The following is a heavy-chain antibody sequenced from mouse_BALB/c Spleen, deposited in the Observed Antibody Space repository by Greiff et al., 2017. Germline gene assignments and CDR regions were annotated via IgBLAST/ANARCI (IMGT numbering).Heavy chain of an antibody. Sequence: VKLQESGPGLVAPSQSLSITCTVSGFSLTSYGVHWVRQPPGKGLEWLGVIWAGGSTNYNSALMSRLSISKDNSKSQVFLKMNSLQTDDTAMYYCARDSLWCPFAYWGQGTLVTVSA. CDR3: ARDSLWCPFAY. CDR1: GFSLTSYG. CDR2: IWAGGST. J-gene: IGHJ3*01. V-gene: IGHV2-9*02. D-gene: IGHD1-1*02.